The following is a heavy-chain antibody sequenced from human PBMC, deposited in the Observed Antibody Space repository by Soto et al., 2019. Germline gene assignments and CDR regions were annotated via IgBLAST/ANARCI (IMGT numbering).Heavy chain of an antibody. CDR3: ARRCPYNYGPRGIRVADF. CDR2: INTDGSST. D-gene: IGHD5-18*01. Sequence: EVQLVESGGGLVQPGESLRLSCAASGFTFNDYWMHWVRQVPGKGLVWVSRINTDGSSTSYADSVQGRFTFSRDNSKNTLSQRISSLRVEDTALYYCARRCPYNYGPRGIRVADFCGQGSLVTVSS. CDR1: GFTFNDYW. V-gene: IGHV3-74*01. J-gene: IGHJ4*02.